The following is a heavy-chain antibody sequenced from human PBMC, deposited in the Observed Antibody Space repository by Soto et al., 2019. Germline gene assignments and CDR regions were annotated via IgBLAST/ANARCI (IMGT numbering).Heavy chain of an antibody. J-gene: IGHJ4*02. CDR3: AKTGYSSGWYRLGY. CDR2: ISAYNGNT. CDR1: GYTFTSYG. Sequence: ASVKVSCKASGYTFTSYGISWVRQAPGQGLEWMGWISAYNGNTNYAQKLQGRVTMTTDTSTSAAYMELRSLRSDDTAVYYCAKTGYSSGWYRLGYWGQGTLVTVSS. V-gene: IGHV1-18*01. D-gene: IGHD6-19*01.